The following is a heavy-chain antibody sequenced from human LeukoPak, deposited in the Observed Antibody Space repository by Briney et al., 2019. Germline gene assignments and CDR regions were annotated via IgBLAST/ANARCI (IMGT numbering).Heavy chain of an antibody. CDR3: AELGITMIGGV. V-gene: IGHV3-48*03. J-gene: IGHJ6*04. Sequence: GGSLRLSCAASGFTFSNYEMNWVRQAPGKGLDWVAYISRGGRTVDYADSAKGRFTISRDNAKSSLYLQMNSLRAEDTAVYYCAELGITMIGGVWGKGTTVTISS. D-gene: IGHD3-10*02. CDR2: ISRGGRTV. CDR1: GFTFSNYE.